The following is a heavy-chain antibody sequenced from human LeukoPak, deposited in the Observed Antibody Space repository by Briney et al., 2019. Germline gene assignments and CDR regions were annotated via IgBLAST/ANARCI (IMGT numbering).Heavy chain of an antibody. V-gene: IGHV1-3*01. CDR3: ARGGVAAAAQLDY. CDR2: INAGNGNT. J-gene: IGHJ4*02. Sequence: GASVKVSCKASGYTFTSYAMHWVRQAPGQRLEWMGWINAGNGNTKYSQKFQGRVTITRDTSASTAYMELSSLRSEDTAVYYCARGGVAAAAQLDYWGQGTLVTVSS. D-gene: IGHD6-13*01. CDR1: GYTFTSYA.